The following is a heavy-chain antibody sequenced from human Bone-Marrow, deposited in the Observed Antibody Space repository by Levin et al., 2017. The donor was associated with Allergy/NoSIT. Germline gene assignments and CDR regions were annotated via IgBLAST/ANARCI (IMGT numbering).Heavy chain of an antibody. CDR3: ARAAVVLVVSAPFPTSVPQYYGLDV. D-gene: IGHD2-8*02. CDR1: GGTFTYNF. Sequence: GASVKVSCEASGGTFTYNFISWVRQAPGQGLDWMGGVFPIFNAPHYAQKFQGRVTITADTSTNTAWMELTSLTSDDTAVYFCARAAVVLVVSAPFPTSVPQYYGLDVWGQGTTVTVSS. CDR2: VFPIFNAP. V-gene: IGHV1-69*06. J-gene: IGHJ6*02.